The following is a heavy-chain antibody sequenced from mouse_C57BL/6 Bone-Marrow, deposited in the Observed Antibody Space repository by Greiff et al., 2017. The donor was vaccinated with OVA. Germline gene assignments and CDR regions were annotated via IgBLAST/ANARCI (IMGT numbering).Heavy chain of an antibody. D-gene: IGHD1-1*01. V-gene: IGHV5-6*01. CDR1: GFTFSSYG. CDR2: ISSGGSYT. Sequence: EVNLVESGGDLVKPGGSLKLSCAASGFTFSSYGMSWVRQTPDKRLEWVATISSGGSYTYYPDSVKGRFTISRDKAKNTLYLQMSSLKSEDTAMYYCARQNRFYYGSRDWYCDVWGTGTTVTVSS. J-gene: IGHJ1*03. CDR3: ARQNRFYYGSRDWYCDV.